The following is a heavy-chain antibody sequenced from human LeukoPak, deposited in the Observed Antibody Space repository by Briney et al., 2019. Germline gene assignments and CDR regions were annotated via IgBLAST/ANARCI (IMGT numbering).Heavy chain of an antibody. D-gene: IGHD2-2*01. V-gene: IGHV3-74*01. CDR1: GFTFSSYW. CDR2: INSDGSSI. Sequence: QPGGSLRLSCAASGFTFSSYWMHWVRQAPGKGLVWVSRINSDGSSISYADSVKGRFTISRDNAKNTLYLQMNSLRAEDTAVYYCVRVDEYPAGFEYWGQGTLVTVSS. J-gene: IGHJ4*02. CDR3: VRVDEYPAGFEY.